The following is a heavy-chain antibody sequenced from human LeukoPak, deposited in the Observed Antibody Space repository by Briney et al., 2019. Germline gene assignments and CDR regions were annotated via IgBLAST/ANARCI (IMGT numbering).Heavy chain of an antibody. V-gene: IGHV4-34*01. D-gene: IGHD6-6*01. J-gene: IGHJ3*02. CDR2: INHSGSS. Sequence: PSETLSLTCAVYGGSLSGYYWTWIRQPPGKGLEWIGDINHSGSSHYNPSLRSRVTISVDTSKNQFSLKLSSVTAADTAVYYCARGIAARLGDAFDIWGQGTMVTVSS. CDR3: ARGIAARLGDAFDI. CDR1: GGSLSGYY.